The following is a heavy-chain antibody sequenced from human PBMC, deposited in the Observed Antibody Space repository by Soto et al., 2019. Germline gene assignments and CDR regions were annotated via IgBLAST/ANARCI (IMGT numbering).Heavy chain of an antibody. CDR2: IYYSGST. D-gene: IGHD5-18*01. CDR1: GGSISSGDYY. CDR3: ARDGYSYGRGMLDY. Sequence: SETLSLTCTVSGGSISSGDYYWSWIRQPPGKGLEWIGYIYYSGSTYYNPSLKSRVTISVDTSKNQFSLKLSSVTAADTAVYYCARDGYSYGRGMLDYWGQGTLVTVSS. J-gene: IGHJ4*02. V-gene: IGHV4-30-4*01.